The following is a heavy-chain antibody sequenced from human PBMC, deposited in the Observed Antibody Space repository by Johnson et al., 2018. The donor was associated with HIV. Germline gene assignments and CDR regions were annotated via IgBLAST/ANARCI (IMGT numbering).Heavy chain of an antibody. J-gene: IGHJ3*02. Sequence: VQLVESGGGMVQPGRSLRLSCAATGFIFNDYALHWVRQAPGKGLEWVSGISWNSGSKDYADSVKGRFTISRDNDKNSLYLQMHSLRAGDTAVYYCARVGAFGDGISLGAFDIWGQGTMVTVSS. D-gene: IGHD3-10*01. CDR3: ARVGAFGDGISLGAFDI. CDR2: ISWNSGSK. CDR1: GFIFNDYA. V-gene: IGHV3-9*01.